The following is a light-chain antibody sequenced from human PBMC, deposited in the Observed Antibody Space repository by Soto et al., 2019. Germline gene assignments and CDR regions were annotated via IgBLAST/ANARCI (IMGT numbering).Light chain of an antibody. CDR3: QQYDDLPIT. CDR1: QDISHY. J-gene: IGKJ5*01. V-gene: IGKV1-33*01. Sequence: DIQMTKSTSSLSASVEYTVTISCEASQDISHYLNWYQQKPGRALKLLIYDASNLHPGVPSRFRGSGSGTEFSFNITSLQPEDVATYYCQQYDDLPITFGQGTRLEIK. CDR2: DAS.